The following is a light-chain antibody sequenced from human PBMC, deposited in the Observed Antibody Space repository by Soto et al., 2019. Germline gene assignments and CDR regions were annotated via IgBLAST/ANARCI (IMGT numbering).Light chain of an antibody. Sequence: QSALNQPASVSGSPGQSITISCTGTSSDVGGYNYVSWYLQHPGKAPKLMIYEVSYRPSGVSDRFSGSKSGNTASLTISGLQAEDEADYYCCSYTSSITYVFGTGTKLTVL. V-gene: IGLV2-14*01. J-gene: IGLJ1*01. CDR1: SSDVGGYNY. CDR2: EVS. CDR3: CSYTSSITYV.